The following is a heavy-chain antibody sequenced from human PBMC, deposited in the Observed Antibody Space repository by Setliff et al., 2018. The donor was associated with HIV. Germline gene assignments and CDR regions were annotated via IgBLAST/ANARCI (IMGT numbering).Heavy chain of an antibody. CDR2: IIPSGGST. CDR3: ATSSVAMTAGGDLDY. Sequence: ASVKVSCKASGGTFSTYTISWVRQAPGQGLEWMGGIIPSGGSTSYAQKFQGRVTMTRDTTTSTVYMQLSSLRSEDTAVYYCATSSVAMTAGGDLDYWGQGTLVTVSS. CDR1: GGTFSTYT. D-gene: IGHD6-13*01. J-gene: IGHJ4*02. V-gene: IGHV1-46*01.